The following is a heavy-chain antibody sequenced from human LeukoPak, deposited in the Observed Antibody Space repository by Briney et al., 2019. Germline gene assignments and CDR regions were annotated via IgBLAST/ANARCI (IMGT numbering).Heavy chain of an antibody. CDR3: ARGLGSGYYSWFDP. Sequence: PSETLSLTCTVSGGSISSYYWSWIRQPPGKGLEWIGNIYYTGSTDYNPSLKSRVTISVDTSKNHFSLKLTSVTAADTAVYYCARGLGSGYYSWFDPWGQGTLVTVSS. CDR1: GGSISSYY. V-gene: IGHV4-59*01. CDR2: IYYTGST. D-gene: IGHD3-22*01. J-gene: IGHJ5*02.